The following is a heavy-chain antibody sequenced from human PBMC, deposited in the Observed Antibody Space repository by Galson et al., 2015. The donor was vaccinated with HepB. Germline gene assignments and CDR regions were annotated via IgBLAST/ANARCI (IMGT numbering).Heavy chain of an antibody. D-gene: IGHD2-21*02. CDR3: AKEAYCGGDCYPEGGMDV. V-gene: IGHV3-9*01. CDR2: ISWNSGSI. J-gene: IGHJ6*02. Sequence: SLRLSCAASGFTFDDYAMHWVRQAPGKGLEWVSGISWNSGSIGYADSVKGRFTISRDNAKNSLYLQMNSLRAEDTALYYCAKEAYCGGDCYPEGGMDVWGQGTTVTVSS. CDR1: GFTFDDYA.